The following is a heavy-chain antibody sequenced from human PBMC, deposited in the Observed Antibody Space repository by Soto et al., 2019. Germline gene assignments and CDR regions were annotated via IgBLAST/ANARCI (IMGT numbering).Heavy chain of an antibody. J-gene: IGHJ6*03. CDR2: IYYSGST. CDR3: ARLLTPITMVRGVTMDV. Sequence: SQTLSLTCTVSGGYISSSSYYWGWIRQPPGKGLEWIGSIYYSGSTYYNPSLKSRVTISVDTSKNQFSLKLSSVTAADTAVYYCARLLTPITMVRGVTMDVWGKGTTVTVSS. D-gene: IGHD3-10*01. V-gene: IGHV4-39*01. CDR1: GGYISSSSYY.